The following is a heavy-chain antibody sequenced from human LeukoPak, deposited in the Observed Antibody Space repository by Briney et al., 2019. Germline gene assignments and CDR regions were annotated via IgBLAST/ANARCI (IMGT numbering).Heavy chain of an antibody. CDR3: ARANGSGWSGDY. CDR1: GGTFSSYA. J-gene: IGHJ4*02. CDR2: IIPIFGTA. V-gene: IGHV1-69*01. D-gene: IGHD6-19*01. Sequence: RASAKVSCKASGGTFSSYAISWVRQAPGQGLEWMGGIIPIFGTANYAQKFQGRVTITADESTSTAYMELSSLRSEDTAVYYCARANGSGWSGDYWGQGTLVTVSS.